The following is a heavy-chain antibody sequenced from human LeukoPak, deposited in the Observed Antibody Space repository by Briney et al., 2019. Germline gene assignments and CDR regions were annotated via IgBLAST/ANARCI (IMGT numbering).Heavy chain of an antibody. CDR2: IYHSGST. Sequence: PSGTLSLTCAVSGGSISSSNWWSWVRQPPGKGLEWIGEIYHSGSTNYNPSLKSRVTISVDTSKNQFSLKLSSVTAADTAVYYCARGGTTVTTFAFDIWGQGTMVTVSS. CDR1: GGSISSSNW. D-gene: IGHD4-17*01. J-gene: IGHJ3*02. V-gene: IGHV4-4*02. CDR3: ARGGTTVTTFAFDI.